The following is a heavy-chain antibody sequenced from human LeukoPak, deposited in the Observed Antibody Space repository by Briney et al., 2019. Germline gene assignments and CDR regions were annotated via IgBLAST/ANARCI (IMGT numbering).Heavy chain of an antibody. CDR2: VYSSGTT. V-gene: IGHV4-61*02. CDR3: AREGVVVPAAPFI. CDR1: GGSISSGNFY. Sequence: SETLSLTCTVSGGSISSGNFYWSWVRQPAGKGLEWIGRVYSSGTTQYNPSLKSRVTLSLDTSKNQFSLKLSSVTAADTAVYYCAREGVVVPAAPFIWGQGTMVTVSS. D-gene: IGHD2-2*01. J-gene: IGHJ3*02.